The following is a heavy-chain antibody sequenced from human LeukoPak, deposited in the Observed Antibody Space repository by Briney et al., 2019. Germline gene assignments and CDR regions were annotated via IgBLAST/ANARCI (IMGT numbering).Heavy chain of an antibody. J-gene: IGHJ5*02. CDR2: IIPIFGTA. Sequence: GSSVKVSCKASGGTFSSYAISWVRQAPGQGLEWMGGIIPIFGTANYAQKFQGRVTITADESTSTAYMELSSLRFEDTAVYYCARVEVGYSDSLRRFDPWGQGTLVTVSS. V-gene: IGHV1-69*01. CDR1: GGTFSSYA. D-gene: IGHD3-9*01. CDR3: ARVEVGYSDSLRRFDP.